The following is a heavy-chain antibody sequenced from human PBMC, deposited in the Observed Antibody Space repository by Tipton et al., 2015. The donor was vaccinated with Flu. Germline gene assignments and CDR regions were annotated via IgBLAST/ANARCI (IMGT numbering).Heavy chain of an antibody. CDR2: ISHSGRT. CDR1: DYSISSGYY. Sequence: LRLSCAVSDYSISSGYYWGWIRQPPGKGLEWIGCISHSGRTYYNPSLKSRVTISVDTAKNQFSQRLSSVTAADTAVYYCARSTYYYGSGTSDYWGQGTLVTVSS. V-gene: IGHV4-38-2*01. CDR3: ARSTYYYGSGTSDY. J-gene: IGHJ4*02. D-gene: IGHD3-10*01.